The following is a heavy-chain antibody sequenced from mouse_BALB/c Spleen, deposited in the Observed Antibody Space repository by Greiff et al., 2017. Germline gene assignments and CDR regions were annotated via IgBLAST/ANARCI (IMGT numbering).Heavy chain of an antibody. CDR3: ARAPITTVVATDYAMDY. J-gene: IGHJ4*01. Sequence: QVQLKESGPELVKPGASVKISCKASGYTFTDYYINWVKQKPGQGLEWIGWIYPGSGNTKYNEKFKGKATLTVDTSSSTAYMQLSSLTSEDTAVYFCARAPITTVVATDYAMDYWGQGTSVTVSS. CDR2: IYPGSGNT. CDR1: GYTFTDYY. D-gene: IGHD1-1*01. V-gene: IGHV1-84*02.